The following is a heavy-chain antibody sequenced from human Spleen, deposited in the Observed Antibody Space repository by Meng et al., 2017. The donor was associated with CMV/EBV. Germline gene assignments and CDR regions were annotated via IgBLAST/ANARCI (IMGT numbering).Heavy chain of an antibody. CDR1: GFSVTNAW. CDR2: IKSKVAGGTT. CDR3: FRDGS. Sequence: SLRLSCAVSGFSVTNAWMHWVRQAPGKGLEWVGRIKSKVAGGTTDFAAPVKGRFTISRDDSTNTVFLQMSSLQTEDSAVYYCFRDGSCGQGTLVTVSS. V-gene: IGHV3-15*07. J-gene: IGHJ5*02.